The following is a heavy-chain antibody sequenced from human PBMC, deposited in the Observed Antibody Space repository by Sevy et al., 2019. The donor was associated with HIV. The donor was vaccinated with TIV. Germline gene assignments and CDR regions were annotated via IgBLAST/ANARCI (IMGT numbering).Heavy chain of an antibody. CDR3: AKAITIFAVVTKGVDP. Sequence: GGSLRLSCAASGFTFSSYGMHWVRQAPGKGLEWVAVISYDGSNKYYADSVKGRFTISRDNSKNTLYLQMNSLRAEDTAVYYCAKAITIFAVVTKGVDPWGQGTLVTVSS. CDR1: GFTFSSYG. J-gene: IGHJ5*02. CDR2: ISYDGSNK. D-gene: IGHD3-3*01. V-gene: IGHV3-30*18.